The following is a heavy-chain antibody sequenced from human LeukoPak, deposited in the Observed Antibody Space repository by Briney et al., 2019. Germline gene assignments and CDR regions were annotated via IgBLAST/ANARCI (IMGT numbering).Heavy chain of an antibody. D-gene: IGHD3-10*01. CDR2: INHSGST. CDR3: ARVVRYYYGSGSTYNWFDP. Sequence: SETLSLTCAVYGGSFSGYYWSWIRQPPGKGLEWMGEINHSGSTNYNPSLKSRVTISVDTSKNQFSLKLSSVTAADTAVYYCARVVRYYYGSGSTYNWFDPWGQGTLVTVSS. V-gene: IGHV4-34*01. J-gene: IGHJ5*02. CDR1: GGSFSGYY.